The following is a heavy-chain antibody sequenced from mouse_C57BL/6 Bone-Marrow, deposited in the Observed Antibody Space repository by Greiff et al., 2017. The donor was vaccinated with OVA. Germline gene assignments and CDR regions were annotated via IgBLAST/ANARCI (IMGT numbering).Heavy chain of an antibody. J-gene: IGHJ1*03. Sequence: DVQLQESGGGLVKPGGSLKLSCAASGFTFSSYAMSWVRQTPEKRLEWVATISDGGSYTFYPDNVKGRFTISRDNAKNNLYLQMSHLKSEDTAMYYCASRDYGNYWYFDVWGTGTTVTVSS. CDR2: ISDGGSYT. V-gene: IGHV5-4*01. D-gene: IGHD2-1*01. CDR3: ASRDYGNYWYFDV. CDR1: GFTFSSYA.